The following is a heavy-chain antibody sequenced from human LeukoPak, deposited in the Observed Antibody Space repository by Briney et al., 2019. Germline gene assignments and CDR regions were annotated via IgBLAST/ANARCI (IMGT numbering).Heavy chain of an antibody. J-gene: IGHJ4*02. CDR3: ARDVYYYDSSGYYMGSFDY. CDR1: GFTFSSYG. CDR2: IWYDGSNK. D-gene: IGHD3-22*01. Sequence: GGSLRLSCAASGFTFSSYGMHWVRQAPGKGLEWVAVIWYDGSNKYYADSVKGRFTISRDNSKNTLYLQMNSLRAEDTAVYYCARDVYYYDSSGYYMGSFDYWGQGTLVTVSS. V-gene: IGHV3-33*08.